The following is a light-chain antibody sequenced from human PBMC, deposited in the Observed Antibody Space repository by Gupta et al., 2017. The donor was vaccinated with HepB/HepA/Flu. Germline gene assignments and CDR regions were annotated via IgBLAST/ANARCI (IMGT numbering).Light chain of an antibody. V-gene: IGKV1-39*01. CDR1: QSISNY. CDR2: VTS. CDR3: QQTYSPFST. Sequence: DIQMTQSPSSLSASVGDRVTITCRANQSISNYLNWYQQKPGKAPKVLIYVTSSLKSGVPLRFSGSGSETDFTLTIGSLQVEDYATYYCQQTYSPFSTFGQGTKVEVK. J-gene: IGKJ1*01.